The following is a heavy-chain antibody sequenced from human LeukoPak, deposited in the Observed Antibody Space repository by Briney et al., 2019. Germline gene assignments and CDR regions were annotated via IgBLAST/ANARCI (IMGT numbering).Heavy chain of an antibody. CDR2: ISWNSGSI. D-gene: IGHD3-22*01. CDR3: AKVGTTMIVVAKYYFDY. CDR1: GLKYDDHA. Sequence: GGSLRLSCAASGLKYDDHAMHWVRQAPGKGLEWDSGISWNSGSIGYADSVKGRFTISRDNSKNTLYLQMNSLRAEDTAVYYCAKVGTTMIVVAKYYFDYWGQGTLVTVSS. V-gene: IGHV3-9*01. J-gene: IGHJ4*02.